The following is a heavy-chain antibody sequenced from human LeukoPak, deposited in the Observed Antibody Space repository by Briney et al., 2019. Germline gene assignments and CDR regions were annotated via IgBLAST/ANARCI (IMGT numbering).Heavy chain of an antibody. D-gene: IGHD6-13*01. CDR3: AKQSAGSAAWYSLHYDF. CDR2: VDGGGGT. J-gene: IGHJ4*02. CDR1: GFTFSDYY. Sequence: GGSLRLSCAASGFTFSDYYMSWIRQAPGRGLEWVSSVDGGGGTYYADSVKGRFTISRDNSKDTLYLQMNGLRAEDTAVYFCAKQSAGSAAWYSLHYDFWGQGTLVTVSS. V-gene: IGHV3-66*04.